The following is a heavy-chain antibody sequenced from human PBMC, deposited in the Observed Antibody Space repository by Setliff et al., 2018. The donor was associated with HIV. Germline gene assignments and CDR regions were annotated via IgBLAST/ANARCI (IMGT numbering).Heavy chain of an antibody. Sequence: ASVKVSCKASKYTFTDYYMHWVQQAPGQGLEWMGWISAGNGNTKYSQKFQGRVTITRDTSASTAYMELSSLRSEDTAVYYCARVGKDSSGYYTSPDYYYYYMDVWGKGTTVTVSS. CDR1: KYTFTDYY. CDR3: ARVGKDSSGYYTSPDYYYYYMDV. V-gene: IGHV1-3*01. D-gene: IGHD3-22*01. J-gene: IGHJ6*03. CDR2: ISAGNGNT.